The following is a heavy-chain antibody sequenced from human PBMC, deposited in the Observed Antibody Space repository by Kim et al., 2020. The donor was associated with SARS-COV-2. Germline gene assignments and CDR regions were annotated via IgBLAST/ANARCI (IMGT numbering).Heavy chain of an antibody. V-gene: IGHV4-31*03. CDR2: SNYSGST. J-gene: IGHJ5*02. Sequence: SETLSLTCTVSGGSISSGGYYWSWIRQHPGKGREWTGYSNYSGSTYYNPSLTSRVTISVDTSKNQFSLKLSSVTAADTAVYYWPKDWSHWAFDPWGQGTLVTVSS. D-gene: IGHD3-16*01. CDR1: GGSISSGGYY. CDR3: PKDWSHWAFDP.